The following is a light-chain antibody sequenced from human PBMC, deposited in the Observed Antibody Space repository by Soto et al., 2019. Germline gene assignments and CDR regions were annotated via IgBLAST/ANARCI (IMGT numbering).Light chain of an antibody. Sequence: QAVVTQPPSVSGAPGQRVTISCTGSSSNIGAGYDVHWYQQVPGTAPRLLIYSNNNRPSGVPDRFSGSKSGTSASLAITGLQAEDEADYYCQSYDSSLSGPWVFGGGTKLTVL. CDR2: SNN. CDR3: QSYDSSLSGPWV. CDR1: SSNIGAGYD. J-gene: IGLJ3*02. V-gene: IGLV1-40*01.